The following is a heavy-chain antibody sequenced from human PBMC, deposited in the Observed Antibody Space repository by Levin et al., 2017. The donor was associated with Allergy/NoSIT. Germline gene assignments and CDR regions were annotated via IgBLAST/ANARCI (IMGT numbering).Heavy chain of an antibody. D-gene: IGHD4-17*01. CDR3: VSLSWSVTTSGFDR. CDR1: GFSFSYYW. Sequence: GGSLRLSCAASGFSFSYYWMGWVRQSPGKGLEWVANIRQDGREIYYLDSVQGRFIISRDNTKDLLFLQLNSLTGEDTALYYCVSLSWSVTTSGFDRWGQGTLVTVSS. CDR2: IRQDGREI. V-gene: IGHV3-7*01. J-gene: IGHJ4*02.